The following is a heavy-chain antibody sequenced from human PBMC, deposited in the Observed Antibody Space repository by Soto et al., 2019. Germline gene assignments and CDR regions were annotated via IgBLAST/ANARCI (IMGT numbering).Heavy chain of an antibody. CDR1: GGSVSSGNYY. CDR3: ARSIHYSDGSNYSPFHY. D-gene: IGHD3-22*01. V-gene: IGHV4-61*01. CDR2: FYYTGST. J-gene: IGHJ4*02. Sequence: QVQLQESGPGLVKPSETLSLTCTVSGGSVSSGNYYWSWIRQPPGKGLEWIGYFYYTGSTNYNPSLMCRVTISIDASKNPFSLRLSAVTAAVTAVYYCARSIHYSDGSNYSPFHYWGQGTLVTVSS.